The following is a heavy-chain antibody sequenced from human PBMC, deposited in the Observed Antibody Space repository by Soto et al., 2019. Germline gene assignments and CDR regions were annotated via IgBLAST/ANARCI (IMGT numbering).Heavy chain of an antibody. Sequence: VASVKVSCKASGGTFSSYAISWVRQAPGQGLEWMGGIIPVFGTANYAQKFQGRVAVTADESTSTAYMELSSLRSEDTAVYFCASSRITVFAVTPMATYKYYAVDVWGQGTKVTVYS. CDR3: ASSRITVFAVTPMATYKYYAVDV. CDR1: GGTFSSYA. V-gene: IGHV1-69*13. J-gene: IGHJ6*02. CDR2: IIPVFGTA. D-gene: IGHD3-3*01.